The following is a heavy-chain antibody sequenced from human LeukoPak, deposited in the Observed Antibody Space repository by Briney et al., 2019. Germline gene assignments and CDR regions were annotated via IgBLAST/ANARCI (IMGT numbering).Heavy chain of an antibody. CDR1: GGSISSYY. CDR3: ARSPGYQLLSWFDP. Sequence: PSETLSLTCTVSGGSISSYYWSWIRQPPGKGLEWIGYIYYSGSTKYNPSLKSRVTISVDTSKNQFSLKLSSVTAADTAVYYCARSPGYQLLSWFDPWGQGTLVTVSS. V-gene: IGHV4-59*01. D-gene: IGHD2-2*01. CDR2: IYYSGST. J-gene: IGHJ5*02.